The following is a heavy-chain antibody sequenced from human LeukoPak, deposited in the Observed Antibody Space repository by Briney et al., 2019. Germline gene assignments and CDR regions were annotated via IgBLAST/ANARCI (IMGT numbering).Heavy chain of an antibody. V-gene: IGHV3-7*01. CDR1: GFTFSNYW. Sequence: GGSLRLSCAASGFTFSNYWMTWVRQAPGKGLEWVADIKQDGSEKLYVNSVRGRFTISRDNAKMSLFLQMNSLRAEDTAVYYCARDNGLVHGGYYMDVWGKGTTVTVS. CDR2: IKQDGSEK. D-gene: IGHD3-3*01. CDR3: ARDNGLVHGGYYMDV. J-gene: IGHJ6*03.